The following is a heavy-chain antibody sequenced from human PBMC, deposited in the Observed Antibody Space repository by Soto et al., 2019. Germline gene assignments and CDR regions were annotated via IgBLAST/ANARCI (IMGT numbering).Heavy chain of an antibody. CDR3: AKGELHEVGGYYYYMDV. J-gene: IGHJ6*03. CDR2: ISWNSGSI. V-gene: IGHV3-9*01. Sequence: GGSLRLSCAASGFTFDDYAMHWVRQAPGKGLEWVSGISWNSGSIGYADSVKGRFTISRDNAKNSLYLQMNSLRAEDTALYYCAKGELHEVGGYYYYMDVWGKGTTVTVSS. CDR1: GFTFDDYA. D-gene: IGHD1-26*01.